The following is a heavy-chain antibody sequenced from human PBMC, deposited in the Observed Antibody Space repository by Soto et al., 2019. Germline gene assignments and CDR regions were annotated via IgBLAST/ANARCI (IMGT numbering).Heavy chain of an antibody. J-gene: IGHJ5*02. D-gene: IGHD1-26*01. V-gene: IGHV1-18*01. CDR2: VTAYNGKT. Sequence: ASVKVSCKASGYTLKNYDLSWIRQAPGQGLEWMGWVTAYNGKTKYADKFHGRLTVTTDTSANTVYMELRSLRSDDTAVYYCARASGSSYWFDPWGQGTLVTVSS. CDR3: ARASGSSYWFDP. CDR1: GYTLKNYD.